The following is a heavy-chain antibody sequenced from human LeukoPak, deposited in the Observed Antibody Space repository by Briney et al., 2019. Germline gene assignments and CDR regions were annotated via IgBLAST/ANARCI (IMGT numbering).Heavy chain of an antibody. J-gene: IGHJ4*02. Sequence: SETLSLTCTVSGGSISNYFWSWIRQPAGKGLEWIGRIYSSGSTDYNPSLKSRVTMSVDTSKNQFSLKLTSVTAADTAMYYCARYSSSSKFDYWGQGTLVTVSS. CDR1: GGSISNYF. CDR2: IYSSGST. V-gene: IGHV4-4*07. CDR3: ARYSSSSKFDY. D-gene: IGHD6-6*01.